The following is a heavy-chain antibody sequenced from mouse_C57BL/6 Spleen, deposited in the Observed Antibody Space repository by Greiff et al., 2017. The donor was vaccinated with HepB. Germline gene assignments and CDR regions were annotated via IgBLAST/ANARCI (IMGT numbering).Heavy chain of an antibody. V-gene: IGHV1-59*01. Sequence: VQLQQPGAELVRPGTSVKLSCKASGYTFTSYWMHWVKQRPGQGLEWIGVIDPSDSYTNYNQKFKGKATLTVDTSSSTAYMQLSSLTSEDSAVYYCARSENYYGSYYFDYWGQGTTLTVCS. CDR1: GYTFTSYW. CDR2: IDPSDSYT. D-gene: IGHD1-1*01. CDR3: ARSENYYGSYYFDY. J-gene: IGHJ2*01.